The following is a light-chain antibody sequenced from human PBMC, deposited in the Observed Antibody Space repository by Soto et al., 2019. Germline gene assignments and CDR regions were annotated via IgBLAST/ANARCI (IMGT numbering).Light chain of an antibody. CDR2: EVT. Sequence: QSVLTQPASVSGSPGQSITISCTGTSSDVGGYNYVSWYQQHPGNVPKLMIYEVTSRPAGVSHRFSGSKSGNTASLTISGLQAEDEAVYDWLSKGVSLTYVFGTVTKATVL. J-gene: IGLJ1*01. CDR3: LSKGVSLTYV. CDR1: SSDVGGYNY. V-gene: IGLV2-14*01.